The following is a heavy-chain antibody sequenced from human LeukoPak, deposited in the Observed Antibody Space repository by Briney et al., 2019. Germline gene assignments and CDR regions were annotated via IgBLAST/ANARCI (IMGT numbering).Heavy chain of an antibody. CDR1: GFTFNDHA. D-gene: IGHD6-13*01. Sequence: GGSLRLSCVGSGFTFNDHAMHWVRQAPGKGLQWVAVIQYDESNETYEDSVRGRFTITRDNSKNTLYLQMTNVAPDDAGIYYCAKDRGSGSRWFWTFDIWGQGTIVAVSS. V-gene: IGHV3-30*18. CDR2: IQYDESNE. J-gene: IGHJ3*02. CDR3: AKDRGSGSRWFWTFDI.